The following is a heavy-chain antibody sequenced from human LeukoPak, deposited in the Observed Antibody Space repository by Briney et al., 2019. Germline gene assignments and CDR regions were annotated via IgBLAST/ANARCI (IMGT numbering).Heavy chain of an antibody. CDR2: INHSGST. Sequence: PSETLSLTCAVYGGSFSGYYWSWIRQPPGKGLEWIGEINHSGSTNYNPSLKSRVTISVDTFKNQFSLKLSSVTAADTAVYYCARGSAIQLWFGYWGQGTLVTVSS. CDR1: GGSFSGYY. V-gene: IGHV4-34*01. D-gene: IGHD5-18*01. CDR3: ARGSAIQLWFGY. J-gene: IGHJ4*02.